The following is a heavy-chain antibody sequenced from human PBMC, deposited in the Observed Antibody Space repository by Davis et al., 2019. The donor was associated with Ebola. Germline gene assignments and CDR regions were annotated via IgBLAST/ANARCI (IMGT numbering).Heavy chain of an antibody. CDR1: GFTFSSYA. V-gene: IGHV3-23*01. CDR2: IIDSGFNI. D-gene: IGHD3-22*01. Sequence: PGGSLRLSCAASGFTFSSYAMTWVRQAPGKGLEWVATIIDSGFNIYYADSVKGHFTVSRDNSKNTLHLQMNSLRAEDTAVYYCAKGPGISCYYHWFDPWGQGTLVTVSS. J-gene: IGHJ5*02. CDR3: AKGPGISCYYHWFDP.